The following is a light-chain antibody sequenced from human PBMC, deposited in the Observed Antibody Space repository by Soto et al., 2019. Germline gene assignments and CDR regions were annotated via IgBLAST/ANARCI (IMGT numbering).Light chain of an antibody. Sequence: EIVLTQSPATLSLSPGERATLSCRASQRVSSYLAWYQQKPGQALRLIIYAEFHRATGSPARFSGSGSRTEFALTISRRETEDFAIYYCQQRRNLPFTLRPGT. CDR2: AEF. CDR3: QQRRNLPFT. CDR1: QRVSSY. V-gene: IGKV3-11*01. J-gene: IGKJ3*01.